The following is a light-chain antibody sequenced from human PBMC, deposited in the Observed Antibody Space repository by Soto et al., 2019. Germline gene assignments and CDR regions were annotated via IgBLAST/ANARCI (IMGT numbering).Light chain of an antibody. V-gene: IGKV4-1*01. CDR1: QSVLYSSNNKNY. J-gene: IGKJ2*01. CDR2: WAS. Sequence: DIVMTQSPDSLAVSLGERATINCKSSQSVLYSSNNKNYLAWYQHKPGQPPKLLIYWASTRDSGVPDRFSGSGSGPDFTLTTSSLQAEDVAVYYCQHYYSSPVTFGQGTKLEIK. CDR3: QHYYSSPVT.